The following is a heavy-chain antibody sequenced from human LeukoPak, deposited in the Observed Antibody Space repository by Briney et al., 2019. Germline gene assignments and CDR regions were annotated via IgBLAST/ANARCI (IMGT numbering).Heavy chain of an antibody. Sequence: GGSLRLSCAASGFTFSTYDMNWVHQAPGKGLEWVAYISSRTGSTIHYGGSVEGRFTISRDNAKKSLYLQMNSLRDEDTAVYYCARVEPIGINYWGRGILVTVSS. V-gene: IGHV3-48*02. D-gene: IGHD1-1*01. CDR1: GFTFSTYD. J-gene: IGHJ4*02. CDR3: ARVEPIGINY. CDR2: ISSRTGSTI.